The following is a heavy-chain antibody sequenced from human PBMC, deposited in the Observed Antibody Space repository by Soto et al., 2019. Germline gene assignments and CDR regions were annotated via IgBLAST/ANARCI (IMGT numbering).Heavy chain of an antibody. J-gene: IGHJ4*02. CDR1: GYTLTELS. CDR3: ATGETMAGVFDY. CDR2: FDPEDGET. Sequence: ASVKVSCKVSGYTLTELSMRWVRQAPGKGLEWMGGFDPEDGETIYAQKFQGRVTMTEDTSTDTAYMELSSLRSEDTAVYYCATGETMAGVFDYWGQGTLVTVSS. D-gene: IGHD3-10*02. V-gene: IGHV1-24*01.